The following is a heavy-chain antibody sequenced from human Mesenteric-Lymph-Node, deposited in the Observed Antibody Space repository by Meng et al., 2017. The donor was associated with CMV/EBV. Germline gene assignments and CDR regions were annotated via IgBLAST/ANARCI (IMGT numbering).Heavy chain of an antibody. CDR2: LSYDGSNE. Sequence: GESLKISCVASGFTFEKYDMNWVRQAPGKGLDWVAVLSYDGSNEYYADSVKGRFTISRDNAKNTLYLHMESLTVEDTAMYYCVRDFNTVIFGAIIKTLANWGQGALVTVSS. CDR3: VRDFNTVIFGAIIKTLAN. J-gene: IGHJ4*02. D-gene: IGHD3-3*01. V-gene: IGHV3-30*03. CDR1: GFTFEKYD.